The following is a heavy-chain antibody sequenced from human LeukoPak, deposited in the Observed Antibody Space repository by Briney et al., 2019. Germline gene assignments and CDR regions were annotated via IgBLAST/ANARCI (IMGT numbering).Heavy chain of an antibody. CDR2: IRYDGSNK. V-gene: IGHV3-30*02. CDR1: GFTFSSYG. J-gene: IGHJ4*02. D-gene: IGHD1-26*01. Sequence: PGGSLRLSCAASGFTFSSYGMHWVRQAPGKGLEWVAFIRYDGSNKYYADSVKGRFTISGDNSKNTLYLQMNSLRAEDTAVYYCAKDRDSGSYTFDYWGQGALVTVSS. CDR3: AKDRDSGSYTFDY.